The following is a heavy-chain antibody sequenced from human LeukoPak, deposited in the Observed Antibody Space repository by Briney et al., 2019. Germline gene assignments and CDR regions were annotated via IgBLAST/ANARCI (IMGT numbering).Heavy chain of an antibody. Sequence: PGGSLRLSCAASGFTVSSNYMSWVRQAPGKGLEWVSVIYSGGTTYYADSVKGRFTISRDNSKNTLYLQMNSLRAEDTAVYYCARAIAMVRGVNYFDYWGQGALVTVSS. V-gene: IGHV3-53*05. CDR1: GFTVSSNY. J-gene: IGHJ4*02. CDR3: ARAIAMVRGVNYFDY. CDR2: IYSGGTT. D-gene: IGHD3-10*01.